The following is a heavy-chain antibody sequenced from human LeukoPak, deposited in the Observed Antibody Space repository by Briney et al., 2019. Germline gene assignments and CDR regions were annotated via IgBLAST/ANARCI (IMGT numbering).Heavy chain of an antibody. J-gene: IGHJ1*01. CDR1: GGTFSSYA. CDR3: ARDRGIAVAGKYFQH. CDR2: IIPILGIA. D-gene: IGHD6-19*01. Sequence: GASVKVSCKASGGTFSSYAISWVRQAPGQGLEWMGRIIPILGIANYAQKFQGRVTITADKSTSTAYMELSSLRSEDTAVYYCARDRGIAVAGKYFQHWGQGTLVTVSS. V-gene: IGHV1-69*04.